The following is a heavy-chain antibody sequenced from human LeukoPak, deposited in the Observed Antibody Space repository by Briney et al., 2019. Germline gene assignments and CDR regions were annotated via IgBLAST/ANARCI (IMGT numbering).Heavy chain of an antibody. CDR1: GFTFSSYA. V-gene: IGHV3-23*01. Sequence: GGSLRLSCAASGFTFSSYAMSWVRQAPGKGLEWVSAINSAGSTYYGDSVRGRFTISRDNSKNVLHLQMNSLRAEDTALYYCAKDQNTVATAPFDYWGLGTLVTVSS. CDR3: AKDQNTVATAPFDY. D-gene: IGHD4-17*01. CDR2: INSAGST. J-gene: IGHJ4*02.